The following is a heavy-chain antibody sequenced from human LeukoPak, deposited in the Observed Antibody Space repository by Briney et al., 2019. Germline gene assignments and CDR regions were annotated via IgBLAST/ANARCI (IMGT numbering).Heavy chain of an antibody. CDR2: IYSGGST. J-gene: IGHJ4*02. CDR1: GFTVSSNY. Sequence: GGSLRLSCAASGFTVSSNYMSWVRQAPGKGLEWVSVIYSGGSTYYADSVKGRFTISRDNSKNTLYLQMNSLRAEDTAVYYCARAKSYYGSGSYNTPLDYWGQGTLVTVSS. D-gene: IGHD3-10*01. CDR3: ARAKSYYGSGSYNTPLDY. V-gene: IGHV3-66*01.